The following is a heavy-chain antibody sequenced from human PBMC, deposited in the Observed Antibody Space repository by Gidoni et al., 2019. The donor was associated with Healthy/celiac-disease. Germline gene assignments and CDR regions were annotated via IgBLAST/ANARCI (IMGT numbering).Heavy chain of an antibody. D-gene: IGHD6-19*01. J-gene: IGHJ5*02. V-gene: IGHV4-61*02. CDR3: ARGGYSSGWSPVDNWFAP. CDR1: GGSISRGSYY. Sequence: QVQLQESGPGLVKPSQTLSLTCTVSGGSISRGSYYWSWIRQPAGKGLEWIGRIYTSGSTNYHPSLKSRVTISVDTSKNQFSLKLSSVTAADTAVYYCARGGYSSGWSPVDNWFAPWGQGTLVTVSS. CDR2: IYTSGST.